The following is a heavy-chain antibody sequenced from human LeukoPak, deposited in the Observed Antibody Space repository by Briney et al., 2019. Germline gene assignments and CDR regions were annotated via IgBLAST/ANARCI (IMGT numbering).Heavy chain of an antibody. J-gene: IGHJ5*02. D-gene: IGHD6-19*01. V-gene: IGHV1-24*01. CDR1: GYTLTELS. CDR3: ATGTIAVAGTGIDVWFDP. Sequence: ASVKVSCKVSGYTLTELSMHWVRQAPGKGLEWMGGFDPEDGETIYAQKFQGRVTMTEDTSTDTAYMELSSLRSEDTAVYYCATGTIAVAGTGIDVWFDPWGQGTLVTVSS. CDR2: FDPEDGET.